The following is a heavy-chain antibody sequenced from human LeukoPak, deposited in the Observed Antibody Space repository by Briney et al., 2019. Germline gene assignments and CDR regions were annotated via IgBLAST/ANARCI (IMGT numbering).Heavy chain of an antibody. D-gene: IGHD6-6*01. CDR2: ISGSGGST. CDR1: GFTVRSNY. V-gene: IGHV3-23*01. J-gene: IGHJ4*02. Sequence: GGSLRLSCAASGFTVRSNYMNWVRQAPGKGLEWVSAISGSGGSTYYADSVKGRFTISRDNSKNTLYLQMNSLRAEDTAVYYCAKDWEYSRPYFDYWGQGTLVTVSS. CDR3: AKDWEYSRPYFDY.